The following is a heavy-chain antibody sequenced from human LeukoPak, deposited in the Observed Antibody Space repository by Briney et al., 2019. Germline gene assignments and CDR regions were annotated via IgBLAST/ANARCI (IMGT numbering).Heavy chain of an antibody. J-gene: IGHJ5*02. V-gene: IGHV4-38-2*02. CDR3: ARAGAAAGHRVWFDP. D-gene: IGHD6-13*01. CDR2: IYHSGST. Sequence: SETLSLTCTVSGGSISSYYWSWIRQPPGKGLEWIGSIYHSGSTYYNPSLKSRVTISVDTSKNQFSLKLSSVTAADTAVYYCARAGAAAGHRVWFDPWGQGTLVTVSS. CDR1: GGSISSYY.